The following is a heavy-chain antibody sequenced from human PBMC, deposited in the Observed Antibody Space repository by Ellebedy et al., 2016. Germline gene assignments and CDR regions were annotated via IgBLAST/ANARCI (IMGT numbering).Heavy chain of an antibody. Sequence: SETLSLXCPVSGGSLNTIIYYWSWIRQPPGKGLEWIGHIYYSGSTNYNPSLKSRVTISLDTSKNQFSLNLSSVTAADTAVYYCARKLDGTYIDYWGRGTLVTVSS. D-gene: IGHD6-13*01. J-gene: IGHJ4*02. CDR3: ARKLDGTYIDY. CDR1: GGSLNTIIYY. CDR2: IYYSGST. V-gene: IGHV4-61*01.